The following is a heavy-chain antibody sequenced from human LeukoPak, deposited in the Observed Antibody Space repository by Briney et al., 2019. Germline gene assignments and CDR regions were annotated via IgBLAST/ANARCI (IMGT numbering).Heavy chain of an antibody. D-gene: IGHD6-13*01. J-gene: IGHJ4*02. Sequence: EGSLRLSCAASGFTFSSYSMNWVRQAPGKGLEWVSSISSSSSYIYYADSVKGRFTISRDNAKNTLYLQMNSLRAEDTAVYYCAKVPAPGYSSSSGYWGQGTLVTVSS. CDR1: GFTFSSYS. CDR3: AKVPAPGYSSSSGY. CDR2: ISSSSSYI. V-gene: IGHV3-21*04.